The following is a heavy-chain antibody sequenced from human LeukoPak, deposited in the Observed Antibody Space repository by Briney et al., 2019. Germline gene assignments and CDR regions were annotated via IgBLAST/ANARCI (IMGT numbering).Heavy chain of an antibody. D-gene: IGHD5-18*01. CDR1: GFTFSSYG. J-gene: IGHJ4*02. Sequence: PGGSLRLSCAASGFTFSSYGMHWVRQAPGKGLEWVAFIRYDGSNKYYADSVKGRFTISRDNSKNTLYLQMNSLRAEDTAVYYCAEDPSHGYSYGPTDYWGQGTLVTVSS. V-gene: IGHV3-30*02. CDR2: IRYDGSNK. CDR3: AEDPSHGYSYGPTDY.